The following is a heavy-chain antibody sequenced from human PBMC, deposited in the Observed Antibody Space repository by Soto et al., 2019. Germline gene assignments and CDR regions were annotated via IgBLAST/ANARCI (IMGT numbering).Heavy chain of an antibody. CDR3: AKDIGYSSSNDAFDI. CDR2: ISWNSGSI. V-gene: IGHV3-9*01. CDR1: GFTFDDYA. Sequence: GGSLRLSCAASGFTFDDYAMHWVRQAPGKGLEWVSGISWNSGSIGYADSVKGRFTISRDNAKNSLYLQMNSLRAEDTALYYCAKDIGYSSSNDAFDIWGQGTMVTVSS. D-gene: IGHD6-6*01. J-gene: IGHJ3*02.